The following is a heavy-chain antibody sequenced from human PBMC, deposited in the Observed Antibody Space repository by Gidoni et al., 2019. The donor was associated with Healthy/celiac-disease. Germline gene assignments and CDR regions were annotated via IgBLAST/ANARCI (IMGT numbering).Heavy chain of an antibody. D-gene: IGHD1-26*01. CDR3: AKDIGMGGSYYFDY. J-gene: IGHJ4*02. V-gene: IGHV3-9*01. CDR1: GFTFDDYA. Sequence: EVQLVESGGGLVQPGRSLRLSCAASGFTFDDYAMHWVLQAPGKGLEWVSGISWNSGSIGYADSVKGRFTISRDNAKNSLYLQMNSLRAEDTALYYCAKDIGMGGSYYFDYWGQGTLVTVSS. CDR2: ISWNSGSI.